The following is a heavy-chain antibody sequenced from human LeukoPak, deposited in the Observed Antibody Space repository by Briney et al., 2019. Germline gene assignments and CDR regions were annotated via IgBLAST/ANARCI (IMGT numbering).Heavy chain of an antibody. CDR2: IIPIFGTA. D-gene: IGHD1-26*01. CDR1: GGTLSSYA. V-gene: IGHV1-69*06. Sequence: ASVKVSCKASGGTLSSYAISWVRQAPGQGLEWRGGIIPIFGTANYAQKFQGRVTITADKSTSTAYMELSSLRSEDTAVYYCARGSSSGSWARSDYWGQGTLVTVSS. J-gene: IGHJ4*02. CDR3: ARGSSSGSWARSDY.